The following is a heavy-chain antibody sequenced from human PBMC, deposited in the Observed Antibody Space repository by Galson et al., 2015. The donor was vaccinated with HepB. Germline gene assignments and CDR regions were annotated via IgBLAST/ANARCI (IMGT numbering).Heavy chain of an antibody. J-gene: IGHJ5*02. CDR2: IYPGDSDT. CDR1: GYSFTSYW. V-gene: IGHV5-51*01. D-gene: IGHD3-22*01. Sequence: QSGAEVKKPGESLKISCKGSGYSFTSYWIGWVRQMPGKGLEWMGIIYPGDSDTRYSPSFQGQVTISADKSISTAYLQWSSLKAPDTAMYYCARRTYYYDSSGYYGNWFDPWGQGTLVTVSS. CDR3: ARRTYYYDSSGYYGNWFDP.